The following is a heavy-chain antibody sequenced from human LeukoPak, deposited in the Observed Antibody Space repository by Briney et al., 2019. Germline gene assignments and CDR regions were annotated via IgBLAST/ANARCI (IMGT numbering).Heavy chain of an antibody. CDR2: IYYSGST. D-gene: IGHD2-2*01. Sequence: PSETLSLTCTVSGGSISSGDYYWSWIRQPPGKGLEWIGYIYYSGSTYYNPSLKSRVTIPVDTSKNQFSLKLSSVTAADTAVYYCAREGVVVPAAMNGFDPWGQGTLVTVSS. CDR3: AREGVVVPAAMNGFDP. V-gene: IGHV4-30-4*01. CDR1: GGSISSGDYY. J-gene: IGHJ5*02.